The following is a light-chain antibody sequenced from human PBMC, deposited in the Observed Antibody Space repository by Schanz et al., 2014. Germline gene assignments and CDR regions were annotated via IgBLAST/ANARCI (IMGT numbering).Light chain of an antibody. V-gene: IGLV2-14*03. CDR3: SSYTSSSTLVV. CDR1: NSDVGGYNY. CDR2: DVS. Sequence: QSALTQPPSASGSPGQSVTISCTGTNSDVGGYNYVSWYQHHPGKAPKLMIYDVSNRPSGVSNRFSGSKSGNTASLTISGLQAEDEADYYCSSYTSSSTLVVFGGGTKLTVL. J-gene: IGLJ2*01.